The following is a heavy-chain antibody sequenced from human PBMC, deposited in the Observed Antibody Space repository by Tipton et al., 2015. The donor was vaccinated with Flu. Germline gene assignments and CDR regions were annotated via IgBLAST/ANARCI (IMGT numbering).Heavy chain of an antibody. CDR2: IYTSGST. CDR1: GGSISTYY. V-gene: IGHV4-4*07. CDR3: ARGAGGPATAYDC. Sequence: TLSLTCTVSGGSISTYYWSWIRQPAGKGLEWIGRIYTSGSTNYNPSLKSRVTMSVDTSKNQFSLSQSSVTAADTAVYYCARGAGGPATAYDCWCQGTLVTVSS. D-gene: IGHD1-1*01. J-gene: IGHJ4*02.